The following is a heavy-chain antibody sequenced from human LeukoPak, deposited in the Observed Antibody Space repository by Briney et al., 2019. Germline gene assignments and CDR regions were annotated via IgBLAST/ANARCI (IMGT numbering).Heavy chain of an antibody. CDR1: GFTFSSYA. CDR3: AKDERNWNYNLASQTYD. Sequence: GGSLRLSCAASGFTFSSYAMHWVRQAPGKGLEWVSAISGSGVSTYYADSVKGRFTVSRDNSKNTLYLQMSSLRAEDTAVYYCAKDERNWNYNLASQTYDWGQGTLVTVSS. D-gene: IGHD1-7*01. CDR2: ISGSGVST. V-gene: IGHV3-23*01. J-gene: IGHJ4*02.